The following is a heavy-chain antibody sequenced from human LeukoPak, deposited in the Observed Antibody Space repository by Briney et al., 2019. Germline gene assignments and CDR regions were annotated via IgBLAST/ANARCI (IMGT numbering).Heavy chain of an antibody. CDR2: IWYDGSDK. J-gene: IGHJ3*02. CDR3: ARDGYNVAFDI. D-gene: IGHD1-14*01. V-gene: IGHV3-33*01. CDR1: GFTFTSYG. Sequence: GGSLRLACAASGFTFTSYGMHWVRQAPGKGLEWVAVIWYDGSDKYYADSVKGRFTISRDTSKNTLFLQMDSLRAEDTAVYYCARDGYNVAFDIWGQGTMVTVSS.